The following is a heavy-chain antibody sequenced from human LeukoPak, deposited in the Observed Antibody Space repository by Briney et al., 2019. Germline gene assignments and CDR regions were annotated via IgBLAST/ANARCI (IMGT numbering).Heavy chain of an antibody. CDR3: ARGPQRELTGGYYFDY. J-gene: IGHJ4*02. CDR1: GFTFSSYA. V-gene: IGHV3-23*01. CDR2: ICASGGST. Sequence: PGGSLRLSCAVSGFTFSSYAMSWVRQAPGKGLEWVSSICASGGSTYDADSVTGRFTISRDNSENTLYLQMNSLRAEDTAVYDCARGPQRELTGGYYFDYWGQGTLVTVSS. D-gene: IGHD1-26*01.